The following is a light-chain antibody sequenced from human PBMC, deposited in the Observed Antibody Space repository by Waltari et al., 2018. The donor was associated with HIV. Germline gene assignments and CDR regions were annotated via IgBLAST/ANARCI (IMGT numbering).Light chain of an antibody. CDR1: SSNIGNNY. J-gene: IGLJ2*01. Sequence: QSVLTQPPSVSAAPGQKVTISCSGSSSNIGNNYVSWYQQLPGTAPKVPIYDHNPRPSAMPVRFSGSKSGTSAPLGITGRQTGDEADYYCGTWESSLSAVVFGGGTKLTVL. CDR2: DHN. CDR3: GTWESSLSAVV. V-gene: IGLV1-51*01.